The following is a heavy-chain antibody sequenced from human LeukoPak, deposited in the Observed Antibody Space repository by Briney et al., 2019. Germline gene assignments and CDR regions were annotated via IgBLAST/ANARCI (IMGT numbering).Heavy chain of an antibody. CDR3: ARRPLPPYCSGGSCYSVGAFDI. D-gene: IGHD2-15*01. CDR1: GYTFTGYY. V-gene: IGHV1-2*06. Sequence: ASVKVSCKASGYTFTGYYMHWVRQAPGQGLEWMGRINPNSGGTNYAQKFQGRVTMTRDTSISTAYMELSRLRSDDTAVYYCARRPLPPYCSGGSCYSVGAFDIWGQGTMVTVSS. CDR2: INPNSGGT. J-gene: IGHJ3*02.